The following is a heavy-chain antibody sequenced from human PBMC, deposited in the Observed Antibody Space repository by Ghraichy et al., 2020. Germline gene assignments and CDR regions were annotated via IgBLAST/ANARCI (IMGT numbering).Heavy chain of an antibody. D-gene: IGHD2-2*01. CDR2: IYSSGST. CDR1: GGSISSYY. CDR3: ARDKKVYCSSTSCYEPYYYYYMDV. Sequence: SQTLSLTCTVSGGSISSYYCSWIRQPAGKGLEWIGRIYSSGSTNYNPSLKSRVTMSVDTSKKQFSLKLSSVTAADTAVYYCARDKKVYCSSTSCYEPYYYYYMDVWGQGTTVTVSS. J-gene: IGHJ6*03. V-gene: IGHV4-4*07.